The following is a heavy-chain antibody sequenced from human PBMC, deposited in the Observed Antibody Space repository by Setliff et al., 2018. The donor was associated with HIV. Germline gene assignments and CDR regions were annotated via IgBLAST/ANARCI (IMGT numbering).Heavy chain of an antibody. V-gene: IGHV6-1*01. D-gene: IGHD6-19*01. J-gene: IGHJ4*02. CDR1: GDSVSSNSAA. Sequence: SQTLSLTCAISGDSVSSNSAAWNWVRQSPSRGLEWLGRTYYRSKWYYTYAVSVKGRITINPDTSKNEFSLQLNSVTPEDTAVYYCARGSYGSVLLWGQGILVTVSS. CDR3: ARGSYGSVLL. CDR2: TYYRSKWYY.